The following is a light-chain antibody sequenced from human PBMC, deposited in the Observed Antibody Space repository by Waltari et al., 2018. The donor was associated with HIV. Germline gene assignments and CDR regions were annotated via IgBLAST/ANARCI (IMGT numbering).Light chain of an antibody. Sequence: QSVLTQPPSASGTPGQRVTISCSGSSSNIGSNYVYWYQQLPGTAPTLLIYRNNQRPSGVPDLFSGSKSGTSASLAISGLRSEDEADYYCAAWDASLRGVFGTGTKVTVL. CDR2: RNN. CDR1: SSNIGSNY. V-gene: IGLV1-47*01. CDR3: AAWDASLRGV. J-gene: IGLJ1*01.